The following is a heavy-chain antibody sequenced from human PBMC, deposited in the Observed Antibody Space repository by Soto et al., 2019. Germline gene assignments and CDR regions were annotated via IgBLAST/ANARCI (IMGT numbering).Heavy chain of an antibody. Sequence: PSETLSLTCAVSGYSISSGYYWGWIRQPPGKGLEWIGSIYHSGSTYYNPSLKSRGTIPVDTSKNQFSLKLSSVTAADTAVYDCARLYDSSCFDWFDPWGEGTLVTVSS. CDR2: IYHSGST. J-gene: IGHJ5*02. CDR1: GYSISSGYY. V-gene: IGHV4-38-2*01. D-gene: IGHD3-22*01. CDR3: ARLYDSSCFDWFDP.